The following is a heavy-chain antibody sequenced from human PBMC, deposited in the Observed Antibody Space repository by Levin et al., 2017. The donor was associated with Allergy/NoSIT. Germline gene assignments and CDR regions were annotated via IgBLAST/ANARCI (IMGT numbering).Heavy chain of an antibody. V-gene: IGHV4-34*01. D-gene: IGHD6-19*01. Sequence: SQTLSLTCAVYGGSFSGYYWSWIRQPPGKGLEWIGEINHSGSTNYNPSLKSRVTISVDTSKNQFSLKLSSVTAADTAVYYCARGRQWLVKCWFDPWGQGTLVTVSS. CDR2: INHSGST. CDR1: GGSFSGYY. J-gene: IGHJ5*02. CDR3: ARGRQWLVKCWFDP.